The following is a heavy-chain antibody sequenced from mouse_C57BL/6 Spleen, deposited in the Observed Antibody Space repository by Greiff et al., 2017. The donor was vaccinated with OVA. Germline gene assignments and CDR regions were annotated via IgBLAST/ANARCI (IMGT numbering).Heavy chain of an antibody. Sequence: EVQRVESGPGLVKPSQSLSLTCSVTGYSITSGYYWNWIRQFPGNKLEWMGYISYDGSNNYNPSLKNRISITRDTSKNQFFLKLNSVTTEDTATYYCARGGPYAMDYWGQGTSVTVSS. CDR2: ISYDGSN. V-gene: IGHV3-6*01. J-gene: IGHJ4*01. CDR1: GYSITSGYY. CDR3: ARGGPYAMDY.